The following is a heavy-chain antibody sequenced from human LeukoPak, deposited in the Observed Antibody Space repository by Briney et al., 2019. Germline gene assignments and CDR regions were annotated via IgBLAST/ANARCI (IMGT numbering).Heavy chain of an antibody. D-gene: IGHD6-13*01. CDR3: AKRYRSSWSSFDY. CDR1: GFIFSNYA. CDR2: ISDSGGST. V-gene: IGHV3-23*01. Sequence: GGSLRLSCAASGFIFSNYAMNWVRQAPGKGLEWVSTISDSGGSTYNADSVKGRFTISRDNSKATLYLQMNSLRAEDTAVYYCAKRYRSSWSSFDYWGQGTLVTVSS. J-gene: IGHJ4*02.